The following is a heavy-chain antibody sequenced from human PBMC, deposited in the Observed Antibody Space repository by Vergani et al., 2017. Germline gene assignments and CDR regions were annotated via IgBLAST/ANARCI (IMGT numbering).Heavy chain of an antibody. D-gene: IGHD2-2*01. CDR1: GFNFRSYH. CDR2: ISSSDSRT. J-gene: IGHJ4*02. Sequence: EVQLLESGGGLVQPGGSLRLSCAASGFNFRSYHMSWVRQAPGKGLEWVSSISSSDSRTYYADSVRGRVTISRDNSKNTLYLQMNSLRAEDTAVYYCAKDLWYQLPYFDYWGQGTLVTVSS. V-gene: IGHV3-23*01. CDR3: AKDLWYQLPYFDY.